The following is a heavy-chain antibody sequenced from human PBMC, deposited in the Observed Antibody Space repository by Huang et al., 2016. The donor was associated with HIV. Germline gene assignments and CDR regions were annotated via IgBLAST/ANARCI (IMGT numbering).Heavy chain of an antibody. CDR1: GFIFTTYS. V-gene: IGHV1-3*01. Sequence: QVQLVQSGAEFKKPGASLKLSCAASGFIFTTYSIHWFRRVPGQSLQWLGWINPGNGRMPFVRSFNGRVILSRDLSAATVYMQLSGLTADDTATYFCARAARGDGYHGAFDVWGQGTMVTV. CDR3: ARAARGDGYHGAFDV. CDR2: INPGNGRM. D-gene: IGHD2-2*03. J-gene: IGHJ3*01.